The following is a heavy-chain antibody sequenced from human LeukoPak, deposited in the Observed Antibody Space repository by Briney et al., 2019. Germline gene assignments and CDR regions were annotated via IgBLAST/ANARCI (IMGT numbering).Heavy chain of an antibody. D-gene: IGHD3-10*01. CDR2: INAGNGNT. CDR3: ARVLLWFGEFPYYFDY. J-gene: IGHJ4*02. CDR1: GYTFTSYA. Sequence: ASVKVSCKASGYTFTSYAMHWVRQAPGQRLEWMGWINAGNGNTKYSQKFQGRVTMTTDTSTSTAYMELRSLRSDDTAVYYCARVLLWFGEFPYYFDYWGQGTLVTVSS. V-gene: IGHV1-3*01.